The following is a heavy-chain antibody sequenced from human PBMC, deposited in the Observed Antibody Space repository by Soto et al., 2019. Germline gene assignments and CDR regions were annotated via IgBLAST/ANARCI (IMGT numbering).Heavy chain of an antibody. D-gene: IGHD2-15*01. CDR2: VFGNGAGTP. CDR1: GGSFTGDY. V-gene: IGHV4-4*07. Sequence: SDTLSLTCSVSGGSFTGDYWSWIRQPAGKGLQWIGRVFGNGAGTPIYNSLLKSRARMSADPSKRQFSLTLTSVTAADTAVYYCARDLPPYGGRRSPPTGAFEDWGQGIMVTVSS. CDR3: ARDLPPYGGRRSPPTGAFED. J-gene: IGHJ4*02.